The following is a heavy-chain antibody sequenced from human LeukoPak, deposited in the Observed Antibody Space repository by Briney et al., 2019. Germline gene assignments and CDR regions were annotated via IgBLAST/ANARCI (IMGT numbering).Heavy chain of an antibody. CDR2: IYTSVST. Sequence: SEALSLTCTVSGGSISRYYGSWIRQPAGKGLEWIGRIYTSVSTTYNPNLKSRVTMSVDTSKNQFSLKLSSVTAADTAVYYCARGGPADAFDIWGQGTMVTVSS. CDR3: ARGGPADAFDI. J-gene: IGHJ3*02. D-gene: IGHD2-2*01. V-gene: IGHV4-4*07. CDR1: GGSISRYY.